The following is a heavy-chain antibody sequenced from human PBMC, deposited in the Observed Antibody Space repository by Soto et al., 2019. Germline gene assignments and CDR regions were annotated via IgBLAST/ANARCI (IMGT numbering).Heavy chain of an antibody. J-gene: IGHJ6*02. CDR2: IKGDESSV. V-gene: IGHV3-74*01. Sequence: GGSLRLSCVASGFTFSTYWMHWVRQAPGKGLVWVSRIKGDESSVSYADSVKGRFSISRDNAENTLYLQMDSLRADDTAVYYCARGLKNYYGVDVWGQGTTVNRLL. CDR3: ARGLKNYYGVDV. CDR1: GFTFSTYW.